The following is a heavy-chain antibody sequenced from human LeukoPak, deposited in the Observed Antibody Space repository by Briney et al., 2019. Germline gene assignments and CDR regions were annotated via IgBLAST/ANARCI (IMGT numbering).Heavy chain of an antibody. V-gene: IGHV3-30*02. CDR1: GFTFSSYG. Sequence: PGGSLRLSCAASGFTFSSYGMHWVRQAPGKGLEWVAFIRYDGSNKYYADSVKGRFTISRDNSKNTLYLQMNSLRAEDTAVYYCAPGEVPAAITDYWGQGTLVTVSS. CDR2: IRYDGSNK. J-gene: IGHJ4*02. CDR3: APGEVPAAITDY. D-gene: IGHD2-2*01.